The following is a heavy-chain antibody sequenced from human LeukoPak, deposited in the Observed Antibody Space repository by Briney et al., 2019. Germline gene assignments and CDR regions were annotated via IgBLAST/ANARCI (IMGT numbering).Heavy chain of an antibody. J-gene: IGHJ4*02. D-gene: IGHD3-10*01. CDR2: INPNSGGT. Sequence: VASVKVSCKASGYTFTGYYMHWVRQAPGHGLEGKGWINPNSGGTNYAQKFQGRVTMTRDTSISTAYMDLSRLRSDDTAVYYCARETEYYGSGSYYIGYWGQGTLVTVSS. CDR3: ARETEYYGSGSYYIGY. CDR1: GYTFTGYY. V-gene: IGHV1-2*02.